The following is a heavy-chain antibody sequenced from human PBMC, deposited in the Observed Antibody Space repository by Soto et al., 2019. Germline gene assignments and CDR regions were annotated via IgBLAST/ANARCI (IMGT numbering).Heavy chain of an antibody. J-gene: IGHJ4*02. CDR3: AEMTSVTLRGYFDY. CDR1: GFSSFA. CDR2: ISSSGGTT. V-gene: IGHV3-23*01. Sequence: EVQLLESGGGLVQPGGSLRLSCTTSGFSSFAMSWVRQAPGKGLEWVAGISSSGGTTIYADSVKGRFTLSRDNSRDTLVLQMNSPRAEDTATYYCAEMTSVTLRGYFDYWGQGTLVTVSS. D-gene: IGHD4-17*01.